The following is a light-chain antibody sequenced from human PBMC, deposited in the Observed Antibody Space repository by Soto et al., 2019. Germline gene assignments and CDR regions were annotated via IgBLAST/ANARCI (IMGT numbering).Light chain of an antibody. J-gene: IGLJ1*01. Sequence: QSVLTQPPSASGTPGQRVTISCSGSGSNIGRNYVYWHQQHPGRAPKLMIYDVSNWPSGVSNRFSGSKSGNTASLTISGLQAEDEADYYCSSYTKSSTYVFGTGTKVTVL. CDR3: SSYTKSSTYV. CDR2: DVS. V-gene: IGLV2-14*01. CDR1: GSNIGRNY.